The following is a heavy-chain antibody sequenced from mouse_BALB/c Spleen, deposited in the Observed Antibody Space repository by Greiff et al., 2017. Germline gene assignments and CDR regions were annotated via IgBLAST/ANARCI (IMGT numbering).Heavy chain of an antibody. Sequence: EVQLVESGGGLVKPGGSLKLSCAASGFTFSSYAMSWVRQTPEKRLEWVASISSGGSTYYPDSVKGRFTISRDNARNILYLQMSSLRSEDTAMYYCARRGITTAMDYWGQGTSVTVSS. J-gene: IGHJ4*01. V-gene: IGHV5-6-5*01. CDR1: GFTFSSYA. CDR3: ARRGITTAMDY. D-gene: IGHD2-4*01. CDR2: ISSGGST.